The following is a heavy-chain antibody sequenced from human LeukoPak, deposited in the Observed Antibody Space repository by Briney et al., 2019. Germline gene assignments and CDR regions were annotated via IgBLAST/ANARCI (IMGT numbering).Heavy chain of an antibody. V-gene: IGHV4-59*01. J-gene: IGHJ4*02. CDR2: MHYSGST. Sequence: SETLSLTCTVSGGSISSYYWSWIRQPPGKGLEWIGYMHYSGSTNYNPSLKSRVTISVDTSKNQFSLKLSSVTAADTAVYYCARWILYSSGSYSDYGGQGTLVTVSS. CDR1: GGSISSYY. CDR3: ARWILYSSGSYSDY. D-gene: IGHD3-10*01.